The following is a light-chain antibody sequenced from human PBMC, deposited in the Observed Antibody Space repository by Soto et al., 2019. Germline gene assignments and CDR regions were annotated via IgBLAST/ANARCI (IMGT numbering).Light chain of an antibody. CDR2: DVS. CDR1: SSDVGGYNY. Sequence: QSALTQPASVSGSPGQSITISCTGTSSDVGGYNYVSWYQHHPGKAPKLMIYDVSNRPSGVCNRFSGSKSGNTASLTISGLQAEDETDYYCSSYTSSSTYVFGTGTKVTVL. V-gene: IGLV2-14*03. J-gene: IGLJ1*01. CDR3: SSYTSSSTYV.